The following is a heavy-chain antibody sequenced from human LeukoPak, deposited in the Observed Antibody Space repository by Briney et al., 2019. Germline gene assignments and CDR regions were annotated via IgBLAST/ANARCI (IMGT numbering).Heavy chain of an antibody. V-gene: IGHV3-23*01. CDR3: AKDLRPIVGATTFAY. CDR2: MSGSGGST. Sequence: GGSLRLSCAASGFTFSNYAMIWVRQAPGKGLEWVSGMSGSGGSTYYADSVKGRFTISRDNSKNTLYLQMNSLRAEDTAVYYCAKDLRPIVGATTFAYWGQGTLVTVFS. J-gene: IGHJ4*02. D-gene: IGHD1-26*01. CDR1: GFTFSNYA.